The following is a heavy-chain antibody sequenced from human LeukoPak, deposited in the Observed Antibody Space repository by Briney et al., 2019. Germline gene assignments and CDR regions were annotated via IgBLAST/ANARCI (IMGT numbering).Heavy chain of an antibody. J-gene: IGHJ6*03. V-gene: IGHV4-59*01. D-gene: IGHD1-26*01. Sequence: TSETLSLTCTVSGGSISSYYWSWIRQPPGKGLEWIGYIYYSGSTNYNPSLKSRVTISVDTSKNQFSLKLSSVTAADTAVYYCARVGGSYFGYYYYYMDVWGKGTTVTVSS. CDR3: ARVGGSYFGYYYYYMDV. CDR2: IYYSGST. CDR1: GGSISSYY.